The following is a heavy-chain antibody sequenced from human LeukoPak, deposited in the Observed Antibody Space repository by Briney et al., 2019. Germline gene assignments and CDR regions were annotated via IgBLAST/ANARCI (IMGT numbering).Heavy chain of an antibody. CDR3: ARQWLALDY. Sequence: PGGTLRLSCADSGFTFSSYSINWVRQAPGKGLEWISYISGSSSPIYYADSVKGRFTVSRDDAKNSVYLQMNSLRVEDTAVYFCARQWLALDYWGQGTLVTVSS. CDR2: ISGSSSPI. CDR1: GFTFSSYS. V-gene: IGHV3-48*01. D-gene: IGHD6-19*01. J-gene: IGHJ4*02.